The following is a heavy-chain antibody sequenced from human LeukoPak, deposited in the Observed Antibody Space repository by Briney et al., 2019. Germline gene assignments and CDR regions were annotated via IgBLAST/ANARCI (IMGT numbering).Heavy chain of an antibody. J-gene: IGHJ4*02. CDR1: GGSISSYY. CDR3: ARASIDEPERFDY. Sequence: SETPSLTCTVSGGSISSYYWSWIRQPPGEGLEWIGYIYYSGGTNYNPSLKSRVTISVDTSKNQFSLKVNSVTAADTAVYYCARASIDEPERFDYWGQGILVTVSS. CDR2: IYYSGGT. V-gene: IGHV4-59*01.